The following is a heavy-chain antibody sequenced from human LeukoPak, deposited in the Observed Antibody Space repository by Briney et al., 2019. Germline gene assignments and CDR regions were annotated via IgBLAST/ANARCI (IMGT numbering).Heavy chain of an antibody. J-gene: IGHJ4*02. V-gene: IGHV4-4*07. CDR2: IYTSGST. D-gene: IGHD7-27*01. CDR3: AREAELGISKYFDY. CDR1: GGSISSYY. Sequence: SETLSLTCTVSGGSISSYYWSWIRQPAGKGLEWIGRIYTSGSTNYNPSLKSRVTMSVDTSKNQFSLKLSSVTAADTAVYYCAREAELGISKYFDYWGQGTLVTVS.